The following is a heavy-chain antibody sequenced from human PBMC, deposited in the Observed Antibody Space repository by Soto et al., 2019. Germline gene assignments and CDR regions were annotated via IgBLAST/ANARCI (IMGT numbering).Heavy chain of an antibody. J-gene: IGHJ4*02. CDR1: GLTFSSAW. CDR3: TNPTGWSIGRDN. CDR2: IRSKGDGGAA. V-gene: IGHV3-15*07. D-gene: IGHD6-19*01. Sequence: EVQLVESGGGLVEPGGSLRLSCTVSGLTFSSAWMNWVRQIPGKGLEWVGRIRSKGDGGAADYAAPVKDRFSISRDDSKTTLYLKMNRLKTEDTAVYFCTNPTGWSIGRDNWGQGTLVTVSS.